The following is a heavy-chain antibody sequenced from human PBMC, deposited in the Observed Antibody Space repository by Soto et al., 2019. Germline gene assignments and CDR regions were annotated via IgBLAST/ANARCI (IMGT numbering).Heavy chain of an antibody. V-gene: IGHV3-11*01. CDR1: GFTFSDYY. CDR2: ISSSGGSR. CDR3: AGNLQWSGYDLGNAFDI. D-gene: IGHD5-12*01. Sequence: QVQLVESGGGLVKPGGSLRLSCAASGFTFSDYYMSWIRQAPGKGLEWVSYISSSGGSRYYADSVKGRFTISRDNDKNSLYLQMNSLRAEDTAVYYCAGNLQWSGYDLGNAFDIWGQGTMVTVSS. J-gene: IGHJ3*02.